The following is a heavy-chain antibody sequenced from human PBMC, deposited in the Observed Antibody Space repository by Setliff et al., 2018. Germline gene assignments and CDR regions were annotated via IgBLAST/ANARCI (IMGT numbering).Heavy chain of an antibody. V-gene: IGHV1-46*01. J-gene: IGHJ4*02. CDR2: INPSSGLT. Sequence: GASVKVSCKASGYTLTNYYMHWVRQAPGQGLEWMGIINPSSGLTRYAQKFQGRVTMTRDTSTSTAYMELSSLRPEDTAAYYCAREKGYYFDSTNYYYYFDYWGQGTLVTVSS. D-gene: IGHD3-22*01. CDR1: GYTLTNYY. CDR3: AREKGYYFDSTNYYYYFDY.